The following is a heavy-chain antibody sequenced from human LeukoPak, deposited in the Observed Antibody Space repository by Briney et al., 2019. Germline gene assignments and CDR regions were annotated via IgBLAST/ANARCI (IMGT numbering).Heavy chain of an antibody. CDR3: AREKGYTSTDFDF. CDR2: IYTRGST. D-gene: IGHD6-13*01. J-gene: IGHJ4*02. CDR1: GASIKSGSYY. Sequence: PSETLSLTCTVSGASIKSGSYYWTWIRQPAGKGLEWIGRIYTRGSTNYNPSLKSRVTISVDTSKNQLSLNLSSVTAADTAVYYCAREKGYTSTDFDFWGQGTLVTVSS. V-gene: IGHV4-61*02.